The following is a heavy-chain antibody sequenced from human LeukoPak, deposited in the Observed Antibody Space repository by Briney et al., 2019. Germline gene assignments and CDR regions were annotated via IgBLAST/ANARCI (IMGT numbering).Heavy chain of an antibody. Sequence: GGSLRLSCAASGFTFSDYWMTWVRQAPGKGLEWVANIKQDGSEKYYVDSVKGRFTISRDNAKNSLYLQMNSLRAEDTAVYYCARGRYYDDSSIFFFDYWGQGTLVTVSS. J-gene: IGHJ4*02. CDR1: GFTFSDYW. D-gene: IGHD3-22*01. V-gene: IGHV3-7*01. CDR3: ARGRYYDDSSIFFFDY. CDR2: IKQDGSEK.